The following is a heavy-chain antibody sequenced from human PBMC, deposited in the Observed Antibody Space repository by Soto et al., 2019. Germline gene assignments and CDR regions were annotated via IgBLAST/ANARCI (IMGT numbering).Heavy chain of an antibody. J-gene: IGHJ3*02. CDR2: ISAYNGNT. D-gene: IGHD3-22*01. V-gene: IGHV1-18*01. CDR3: ARDLADYYDSSGYYYAYAFDI. CDR1: GYTFTSYG. Sequence: ASVKVSCKASGYTFTSYGISWVRQAPGQGLEWMGWISAYNGNTNYAQKLQGRVTMTTDTSTSTAYMELRRLRSDDTAVYYCARDLADYYDSSGYYYAYAFDIWGKGTMVTVSS.